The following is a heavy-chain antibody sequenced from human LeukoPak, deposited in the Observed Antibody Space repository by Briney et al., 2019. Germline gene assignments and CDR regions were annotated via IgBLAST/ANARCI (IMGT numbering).Heavy chain of an antibody. Sequence: PEGSLRLSCAASGFTVSSNYMSWVRQAPGKGLEWVSVIYSGGSTYYADSVKGRFTISRHNSKNTLYLQMNSLRAEDTAVYYCARGGYYGYPDYWGQGTLVTVSS. CDR3: ARGGYYGYPDY. V-gene: IGHV3-53*04. J-gene: IGHJ4*02. CDR1: GFTVSSNY. D-gene: IGHD3-22*01. CDR2: IYSGGST.